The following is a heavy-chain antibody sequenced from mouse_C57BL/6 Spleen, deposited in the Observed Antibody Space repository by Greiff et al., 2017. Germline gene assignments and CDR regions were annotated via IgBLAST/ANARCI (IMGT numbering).Heavy chain of an antibody. CDR2: IYPRDGST. CDR1: GYNFTDHT. Sequence: QVQLQQSDAELVKPGASVKISCKVSGYNFTDHTIHWMKQRPEKGLEWIGYIYPRDGSTKYNETLKGQATLSADKSYTTAYMQLNSLKSEDSAVDYCARSVLLSPPWFAYWGQGTLVTVSA. D-gene: IGHD2-10*01. J-gene: IGHJ3*01. CDR3: ARSVLLSPPWFAY. V-gene: IGHV1-78*01.